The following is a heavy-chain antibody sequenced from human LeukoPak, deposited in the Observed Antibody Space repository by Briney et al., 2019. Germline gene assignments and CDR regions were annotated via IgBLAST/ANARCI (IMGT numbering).Heavy chain of an antibody. CDR2: ISGYNGNT. D-gene: IGHD2-21*02. J-gene: IGHJ2*01. Sequence: ASVKVSRKASGYTLISYGISWVRKAPEQGLEWMGWISGYNGNTNYAQNLQGRVTMTTDTSTSTAYMELRSLRSDDTAVYYCARGLGVVTAQSEQPKPRYFDLWGRGTQVTVSS. CDR1: GYTLISYG. V-gene: IGHV1-18*01. CDR3: ARGLGVVTAQSEQPKPRYFDL.